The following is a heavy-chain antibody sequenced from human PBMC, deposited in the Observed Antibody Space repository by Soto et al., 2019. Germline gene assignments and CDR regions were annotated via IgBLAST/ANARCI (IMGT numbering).Heavy chain of an antibody. CDR3: ARDLACDAFDI. J-gene: IGHJ3*02. CDR1: QFSFSNYW. V-gene: IGHV3-7*04. Sequence: EVQLVQSGGGLVQPGGSLRLSCVASQFSFSNYWMSWVRHAPGKGLEWVANIKQDGSKQYYVDSVKGRFTISRDNAKNSLALQRDSLRAEGTAVYYCARDLACDAFDIWGQGTMVTVSS. CDR2: IKQDGSKQ.